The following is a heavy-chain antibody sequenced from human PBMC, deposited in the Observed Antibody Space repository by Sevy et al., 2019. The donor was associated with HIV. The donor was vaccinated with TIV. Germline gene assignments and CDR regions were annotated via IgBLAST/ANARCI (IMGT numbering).Heavy chain of an antibody. J-gene: IGHJ6*02. D-gene: IGHD2-2*01. Sequence: GGSLRLSCAASGFTFSNYWMSWVRQAPGKGLEWVANIKRDGSEKYYVASVKGRFTISRDNAKNSLYLQMNSLRAEDTAVYYCARDCSSTSCLWGLDVWGRGTTVTVSS. CDR2: IKRDGSEK. V-gene: IGHV3-7*03. CDR3: ARDCSSTSCLWGLDV. CDR1: GFTFSNYW.